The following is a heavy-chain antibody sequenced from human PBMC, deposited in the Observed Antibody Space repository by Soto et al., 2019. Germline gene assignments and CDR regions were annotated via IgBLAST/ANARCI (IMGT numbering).Heavy chain of an antibody. D-gene: IGHD3-22*01. CDR2: IYYSGST. CDR1: GVSISSGDYY. Sequence: SETLSLTCTVSGVSISSGDYYWSWIRQPPGKGLEWIGYIYYSGSTYYNPSLKSRVTISVDTSKNQFSLKLSSVTAADTAVYYCARDDSSGYTVSWGQGTLVTVSS. J-gene: IGHJ5*02. CDR3: ARDDSSGYTVS. V-gene: IGHV4-30-4*01.